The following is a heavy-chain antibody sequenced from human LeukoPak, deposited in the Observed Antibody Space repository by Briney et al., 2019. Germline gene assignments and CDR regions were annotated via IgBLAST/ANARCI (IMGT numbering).Heavy chain of an antibody. Sequence: PSETLSLTCAVYGGSFSGYYWSWIRQPPGKGLEWIGEINHSGSTNYNPSLKSRVTISVDTSKNQFSLKLSSVTAADTAVCYCARGAVGATSVDYWGQGTLVTVSS. CDR2: INHSGST. J-gene: IGHJ4*02. CDR1: GGSFSGYY. V-gene: IGHV4-34*01. D-gene: IGHD1-26*01. CDR3: ARGAVGATSVDY.